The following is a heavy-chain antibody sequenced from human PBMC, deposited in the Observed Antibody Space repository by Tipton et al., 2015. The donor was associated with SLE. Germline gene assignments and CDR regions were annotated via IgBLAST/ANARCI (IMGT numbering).Heavy chain of an antibody. V-gene: IGHV4-39*02. J-gene: IGHJ6*03. D-gene: IGHD4-17*01. CDR1: GGSIIGPMFS. Sequence: TLSLTCSVSGGSIIGPMFSWGWIRQPPGEGLEWIGSIYHSGRTYYNPSLKSRVTVSVDTSKSHFSLRLNSVTAADTAVYYCARVYGAFHSSYVDVWGKGTMVTVSS. CDR3: ARVYGAFHSSYVDV. CDR2: IYHSGRT.